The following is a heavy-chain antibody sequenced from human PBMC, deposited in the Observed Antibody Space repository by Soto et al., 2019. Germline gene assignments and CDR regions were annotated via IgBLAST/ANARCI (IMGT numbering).Heavy chain of an antibody. CDR1: GYTLTELS. D-gene: IGHD3-3*01. Sequence: ASVKVSCKVSGYTLTELSMRWVRQAPGKGLEWMGGFDPEDGETIYAQKFQGRVTMTEDTSTDTAYMELSSLRSEDTAVYYSVTNLQAHYDFWSGYKLYGMDVWGQGTTVTVSS. CDR3: VTNLQAHYDFWSGYKLYGMDV. J-gene: IGHJ6*02. V-gene: IGHV1-24*01. CDR2: FDPEDGET.